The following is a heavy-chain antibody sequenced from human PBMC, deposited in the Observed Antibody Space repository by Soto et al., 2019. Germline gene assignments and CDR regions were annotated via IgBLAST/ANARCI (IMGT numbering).Heavy chain of an antibody. D-gene: IGHD2-15*01. Sequence: SVKVSCKASGGTFSSYAISWVRQAPGQGLECMGGIIPIFGTANYAQKFQGRVTITADESTSTAYMELSSLRSEDTAVYYCALFIRYCSGGSCYSVNCGQGTLVTVSS. J-gene: IGHJ4*02. V-gene: IGHV1-69*13. CDR1: GGTFSSYA. CDR2: IIPIFGTA. CDR3: ALFIRYCSGGSCYSVN.